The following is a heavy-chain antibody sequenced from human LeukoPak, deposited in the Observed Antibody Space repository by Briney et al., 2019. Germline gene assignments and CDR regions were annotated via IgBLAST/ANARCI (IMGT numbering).Heavy chain of an antibody. CDR3: ARDLPPGSGKFDY. CDR1: GGSVSSGSYY. D-gene: IGHD1-26*01. Sequence: SETLSLTCTVSGGSVSSGSYYWSWIRQPPGKGLEWIGYIYYSGSTNYNPSLKSRVTISVDTSKNQFSLQLNSVTPEDTAVYYCARDLPPGSGKFDYWGQGTLVTVSS. CDR2: IYYSGST. J-gene: IGHJ4*02. V-gene: IGHV4-61*01.